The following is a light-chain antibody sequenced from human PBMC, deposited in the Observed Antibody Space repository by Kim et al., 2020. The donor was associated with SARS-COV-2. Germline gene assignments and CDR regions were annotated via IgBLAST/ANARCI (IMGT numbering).Light chain of an antibody. Sequence: AIQMTQSPSSLSASVGDRVTITCRASQGIRNDLVWYQQKPGRAPNLLIYATSTLQSGVPSRFSGSGSGTDFTLTISSLQPEDVATYYCLQDDDYPLTFGGGTKVDIK. V-gene: IGKV1-6*01. CDR2: ATS. CDR1: QGIRND. J-gene: IGKJ4*01. CDR3: LQDDDYPLT.